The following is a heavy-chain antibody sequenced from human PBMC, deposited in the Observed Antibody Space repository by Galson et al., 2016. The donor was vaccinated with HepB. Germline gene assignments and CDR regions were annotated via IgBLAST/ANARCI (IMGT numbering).Heavy chain of an antibody. D-gene: IGHD4/OR15-4a*01. CDR1: GFSLNATAMS. V-gene: IGHV2-70*13. CDR2: IDWDDDK. Sequence: PALVKPTQTLTLTCTFSGFSLNATAMSVGWIRQPPGKALEWLGFIDWDDDKYYSTSLKTRLTISRDTSDNQVVLKMTKMDLVDTATYYCARLPKLDYGFDLWGQGILVTVSS. CDR3: ARLPKLDYGFDL. J-gene: IGHJ4*02.